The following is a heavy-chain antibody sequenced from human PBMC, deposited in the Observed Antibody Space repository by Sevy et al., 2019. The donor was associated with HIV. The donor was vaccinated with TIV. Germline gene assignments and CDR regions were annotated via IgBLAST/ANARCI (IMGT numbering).Heavy chain of an antibody. J-gene: IGHJ3*02. D-gene: IGHD3-3*01. CDR1: GFNFSSYG. Sequence: GGSLRLSCAASGFNFSSYGMHWVRQAPGKGLEWVAVISYDGSSKYYAESVKGRFTISRDNSKNTLYLQISSLRAEDTAVYYCAKESGSYYDFWSGHDAFDIWGQGTMVTDSS. V-gene: IGHV3-30*18. CDR3: AKESGSYYDFWSGHDAFDI. CDR2: ISYDGSSK.